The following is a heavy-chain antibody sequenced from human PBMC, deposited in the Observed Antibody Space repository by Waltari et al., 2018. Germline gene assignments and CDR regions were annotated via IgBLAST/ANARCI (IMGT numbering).Heavy chain of an antibody. CDR3: ARDHGDSSGYYWGGLDY. CDR1: GYTFTGYY. Sequence: QVQLVQSGAEVKKPGASVKVSCKASGYTFTGYYMHWVRQAPGQGLEWMGWINPNSGGTNYAQKFQGRVTITRDTSISTAYMELSRLRSDDTAVYYCARDHGDSSGYYWGGLDYWGQGTLVTVSS. CDR2: INPNSGGT. D-gene: IGHD3-22*01. J-gene: IGHJ4*02. V-gene: IGHV1-2*02.